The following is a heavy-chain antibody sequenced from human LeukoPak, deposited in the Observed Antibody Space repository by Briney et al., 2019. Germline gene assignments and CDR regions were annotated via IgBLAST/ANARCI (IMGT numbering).Heavy chain of an antibody. CDR2: IIPILGIA. CDR1: RGTFSRYA. D-gene: IGHD6-19*01. V-gene: IGHV1-69*04. Sequence: SVKVSCKASRGTFSRYAIRWVRRAPGHGREWMGRIIPILGIANYAQKFQGRVTVTADKSTSTAYMELSSLRSEDTAVYYCAIVPVAQYNWFAFCGRGNLVTVSS. CDR3: AIVPVAQYNWFAF. J-gene: IGHJ5*01.